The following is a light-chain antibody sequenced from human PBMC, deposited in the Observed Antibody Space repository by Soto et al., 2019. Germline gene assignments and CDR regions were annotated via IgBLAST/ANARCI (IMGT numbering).Light chain of an antibody. CDR2: EVS. V-gene: IGLV2-8*01. Sequence: QSALTQPHSASGSPGQSVTISCTGTSSEIGGYNYVSWYQQHPGKAPKLMIYEVSKRPSGVPDRFSGSKSGNTASLTVSGLQSEDEADHYCSSFRGSTPYDFGTGTKVTI. CDR3: SSFRGSTPYD. CDR1: SSEIGGYNY. J-gene: IGLJ1*01.